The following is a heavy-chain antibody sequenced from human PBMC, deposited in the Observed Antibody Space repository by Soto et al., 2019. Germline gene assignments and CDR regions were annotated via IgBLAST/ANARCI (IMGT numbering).Heavy chain of an antibody. CDR2: IYWNDEQ. CDR3: AHRLPGPSGYDV. J-gene: IGHJ6*02. CDR1: VFSLTSGVVG. D-gene: IGHD6-13*01. Sequence: QITLKESGPTLVKPTQPLTLTCTFSVFSLTSGVVGVGWIRQPPGEALEWLALIYWNDEQYYNPSLRNRLTITGDTSKNQVVLTMTNMDPVDTATYYCAHRLPGPSGYDVWGQGTTVTVSS. V-gene: IGHV2-5*01.